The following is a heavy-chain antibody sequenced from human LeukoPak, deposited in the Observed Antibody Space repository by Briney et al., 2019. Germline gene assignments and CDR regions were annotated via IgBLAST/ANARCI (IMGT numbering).Heavy chain of an antibody. J-gene: IGHJ4*02. CDR1: GGSISSGSYY. CDR2: IYTSGST. V-gene: IGHV4-61*02. CDR3: ASQDYDFWSGYYKADY. D-gene: IGHD3-3*01. Sequence: SQTLSLTCTVSGGSISSGSYYWSWIRQPAGKGLEWIGRIYTSGSTNYNPSLKSRVTISVDTSKNQFSLKLSSVTAADTAVYYCASQDYDFWSGYYKADYWGQGTLVTVSS.